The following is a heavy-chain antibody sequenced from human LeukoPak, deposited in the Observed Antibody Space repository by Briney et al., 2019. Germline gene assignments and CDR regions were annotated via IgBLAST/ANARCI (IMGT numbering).Heavy chain of an antibody. Sequence: PGGSLRLSCAASGFTLDDYAMNWVRQAPGKGLEWVSYISNSGRTIYYADSVKGRFTISRDSAKNSLYLQMNSLRAEDTAVYYCERANTMVRDHLDAFDIWGQGTMVTVSS. J-gene: IGHJ3*02. CDR3: ERANTMVRDHLDAFDI. D-gene: IGHD3-10*01. V-gene: IGHV3-48*03. CDR2: ISNSGRTI. CDR1: GFTLDDYA.